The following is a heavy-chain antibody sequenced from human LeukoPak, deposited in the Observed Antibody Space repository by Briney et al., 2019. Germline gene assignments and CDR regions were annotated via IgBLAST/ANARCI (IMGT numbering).Heavy chain of an antibody. D-gene: IGHD3-16*01. CDR1: GGSISSGSYY. CDR3: ASYDPIRNWFDP. Sequence: PSETLSLTCTVSGGSISSGSYYWSWIRQPAGKGLEWIGRIYTSGSTNYNPSLKSRVTISVDTSKNQFSLKLSSVTAADTAVYYCASYDPIRNWFDPWGQGTLVTVSS. CDR2: IYTSGST. V-gene: IGHV4-61*02. J-gene: IGHJ5*02.